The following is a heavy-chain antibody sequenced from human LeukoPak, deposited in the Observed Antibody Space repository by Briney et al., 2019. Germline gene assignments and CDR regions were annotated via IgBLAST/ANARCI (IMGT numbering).Heavy chain of an antibody. D-gene: IGHD2-2*01. CDR2: ISSDGGYI. Sequence: GGSLRLSCAGSGFTFSTYSIHWVRQAPGKGLEWVSSISSDGGYIYYADSVKGRFTISRDNAKNSVYLQMKSLRAEDTAVYYCARGYAPLPFDYWGQGTLVTVSS. CDR3: ARGYAPLPFDY. CDR1: GFTFSTYS. V-gene: IGHV3-21*01. J-gene: IGHJ4*02.